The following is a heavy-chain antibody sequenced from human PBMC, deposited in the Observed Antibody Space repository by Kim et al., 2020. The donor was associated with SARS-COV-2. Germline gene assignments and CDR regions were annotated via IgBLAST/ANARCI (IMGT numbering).Heavy chain of an antibody. CDR3: AREAGEVGPIWYYYGMDV. D-gene: IGHD3-10*01. V-gene: IGHV1-46*01. CDR1: GYTFTSYY. CDR2: INPSGGST. J-gene: IGHJ6*02. Sequence: ASVKVSCKASGYTFTSYYMHWVRQAPGQGLEWMGIINPSGGSTSYAQKFQGRVTMTRDTSTSTVYMELSSLRSEDTAVYYCAREAGEVGPIWYYYGMDVWGQGTTVTVSS.